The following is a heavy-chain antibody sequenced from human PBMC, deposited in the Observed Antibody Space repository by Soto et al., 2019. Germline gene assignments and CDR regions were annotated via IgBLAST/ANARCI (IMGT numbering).Heavy chain of an antibody. D-gene: IGHD4-17*01. CDR3: ASNDDYGDSNWFDP. CDR2: INHSGST. CDR1: GGSFSGYY. Sequence: PSETLSLTCAVYGGSFSGYYWSWIRQPPGKGLEWIGEINHSGSTNYNPSLKSRVTISVDTSKNQFSLKLSSVTAADTAVYYCASNDDYGDSNWFDPWGQGTLVTVSS. J-gene: IGHJ5*02. V-gene: IGHV4-34*01.